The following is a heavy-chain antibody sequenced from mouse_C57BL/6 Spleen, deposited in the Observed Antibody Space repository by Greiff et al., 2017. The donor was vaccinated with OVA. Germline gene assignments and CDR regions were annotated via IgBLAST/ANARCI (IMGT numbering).Heavy chain of an antibody. CDR3: ARTMDY. Sequence: VQLQQPGAELVMPGASVKLSFKASGYTFTSYWMHWVKQRPGQGLEWIGEIDPSDSYTNYNQKFKGKSTLTVDKSSSTAYMQLSSLTSEDSAVYYCARTMDYWGQGTTLTVSS. CDR1: GYTFTSYW. J-gene: IGHJ2*01. V-gene: IGHV1-69*01. CDR2: IDPSDSYT.